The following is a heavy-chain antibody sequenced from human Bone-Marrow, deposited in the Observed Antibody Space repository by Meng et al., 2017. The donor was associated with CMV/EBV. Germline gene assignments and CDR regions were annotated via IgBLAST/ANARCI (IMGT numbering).Heavy chain of an antibody. CDR2: IYPGDSDT. J-gene: IGHJ4*02. CDR3: ARRRRTGTTHFDY. Sequence: KVSCKGSGYSFTSYWIGWVCQMPGKGLEWMGIIYPGDSDTRYSPSFQGQVTISADKSISTAYLQWSSLKASDTAMYYCARRRRTGTTHFDYWGQGTLVTVSS. CDR1: GYSFTSYW. V-gene: IGHV5-51*01. D-gene: IGHD1-7*01.